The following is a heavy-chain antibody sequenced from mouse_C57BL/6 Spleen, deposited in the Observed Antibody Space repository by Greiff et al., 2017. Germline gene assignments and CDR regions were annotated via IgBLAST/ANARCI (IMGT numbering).Heavy chain of an antibody. J-gene: IGHJ2*01. V-gene: IGHV1-15*01. D-gene: IGHD2-3*01. CDR1: GYTFTDYE. Sequence: QVQLKESGAELVRPGASVTLSCKASGYTFTDYEMHWVKQTPVHGLEWIGAIDPETGGTAYNQKFKGKAILTADKSSSTAYMELRSLTSEDSAVYYCTSLKRGDGYYGDYWGQGTTLTVSS. CDR2: IDPETGGT. CDR3: TSLKRGDGYYGDY.